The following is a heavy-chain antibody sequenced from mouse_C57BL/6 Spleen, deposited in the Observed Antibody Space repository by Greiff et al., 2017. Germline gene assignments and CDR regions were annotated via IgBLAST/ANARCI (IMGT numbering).Heavy chain of an antibody. J-gene: IGHJ4*01. CDR1: GFSLSTSGMG. Sequence: QVTLKESGPGILQSSQTLSLTCSFSGFSLSTSGMGVSWIRQPSGKGLEWLAHIYWDDDKRYNPSLKSRPTISKDTSRNRVFLKITSVDTADTATYYCGRRSKYYNYDEDAMEYWGQGTSVTVSS. CDR3: GRRSKYYNYDEDAMEY. V-gene: IGHV8-12*01. CDR2: IYWDDDK. D-gene: IGHD2-12*01.